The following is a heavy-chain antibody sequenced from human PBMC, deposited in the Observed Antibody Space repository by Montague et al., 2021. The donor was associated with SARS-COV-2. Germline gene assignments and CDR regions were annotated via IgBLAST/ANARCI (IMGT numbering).Heavy chain of an antibody. CDR2: TYYGTKWCY. CDR3: ARDPRYSLSWSFDY. Sequence: CAISGDSVADHTAASNWIRHSLQSGVDFLCRTYYGTKWCYDYAVSLKRRMTISPDTSKNQFSLQLSSVTPGDRAVYYCARDPRYSLSWSFDYWGQGTLFTVAS. J-gene: IGHJ4*02. CDR1: GDSVADHTAA. D-gene: IGHD6-13*01. V-gene: IGHV6-1*01.